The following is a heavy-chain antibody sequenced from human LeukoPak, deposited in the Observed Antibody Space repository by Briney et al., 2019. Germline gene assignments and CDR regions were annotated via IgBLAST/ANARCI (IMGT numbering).Heavy chain of an antibody. Sequence: SETLSLTCAVYGGSFSGYYWSWIRQPPGKGLEWIGEINHSGSTNYNPSLKSRVTISVDTSKNQFSPKLSSVTAADTAVYYCARVSGNYGSGSYLDYWAREPWSPSPQ. D-gene: IGHD3-10*01. J-gene: IGHJ4*02. CDR1: GGSFSGYY. CDR2: INHSGST. V-gene: IGHV4-34*01. CDR3: ARVSGNYGSGSYLDY.